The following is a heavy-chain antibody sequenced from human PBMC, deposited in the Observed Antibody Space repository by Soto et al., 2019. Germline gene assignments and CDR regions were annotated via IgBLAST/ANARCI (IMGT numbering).Heavy chain of an antibody. CDR3: ARAYYYDSSGSLAHFDY. Sequence: SETLSLTCPVSGGSISSGGYYWSWIRQHPGKGLEWIEYIYYSGSTYYNPSLKSRVTISVDTSKNQFSLKLSSVTAADTAVYYCARAYYYDSSGSLAHFDYWGQGTLVTVSS. V-gene: IGHV4-31*03. J-gene: IGHJ4*02. CDR2: IYYSGST. CDR1: GGSISSGGYY. D-gene: IGHD3-22*01.